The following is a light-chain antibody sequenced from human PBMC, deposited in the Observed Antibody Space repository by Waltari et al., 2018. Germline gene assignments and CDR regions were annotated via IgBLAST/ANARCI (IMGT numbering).Light chain of an antibody. CDR1: QSVASN. CDR2: EAS. CDR3: QQYNRWPPIT. V-gene: IGKV3-15*01. J-gene: IGKJ5*01. Sequence: EVVLPQSPATLSPFPGASVTRSCRASQSVASNLAWYQQKPGQAPRLIIYEASTRATGISARFRGSGSGTEFTLTISSLQSEDSAVYYCQQYNRWPPITFGQGTRLEIK.